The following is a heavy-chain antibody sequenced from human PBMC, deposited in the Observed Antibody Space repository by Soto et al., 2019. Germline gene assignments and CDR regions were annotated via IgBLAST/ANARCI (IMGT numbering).Heavy chain of an antibody. CDR1: GGSISSYY. J-gene: IGHJ4*02. D-gene: IGHD2-8*01. Sequence: QVQLQESGPGLVKPSETLSLTCTVSGGSISSYYWSWIRQPPGKGLEWIGYIYYSGSTNYNPSLKSRVTISVDTSKSQFPLKLSSVTAADTAVYYCARLRPYARGGYFDYWGQGTLVTVSS. CDR3: ARLRPYARGGYFDY. CDR2: IYYSGST. V-gene: IGHV4-59*08.